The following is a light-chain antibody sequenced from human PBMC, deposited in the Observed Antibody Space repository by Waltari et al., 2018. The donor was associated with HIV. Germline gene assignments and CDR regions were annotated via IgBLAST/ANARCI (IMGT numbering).Light chain of an antibody. CDR3: QQYNGSPYT. CDR1: QSISSW. J-gene: IGKJ2*01. V-gene: IGKV1-5*03. CDR2: KAS. Sequence: DIQMTQSPSTLYASVGDRVTITCRASQSISSWLAWYQQKPGKAPKLLIYKASSLESGVPSRFSGSGSGTEFTLTISSLQPDDFATYYCQQYNGSPYTFGQGTKLEIK.